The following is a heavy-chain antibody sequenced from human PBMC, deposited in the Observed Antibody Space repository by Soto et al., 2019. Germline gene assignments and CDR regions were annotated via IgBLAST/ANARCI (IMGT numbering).Heavy chain of an antibody. Sequence: EVQLLESGGGLVQPGGSLRLSCAASGFTCSFCAMNWVRQAPGKGLEWVSSIRGSGGDTYYADSVKGRFTISRDNSKNTPYLEMNSLRVEDTAVYYCVKGQSDSSYCFDYWGQGSLVTVSS. V-gene: IGHV3-23*01. J-gene: IGHJ4*02. CDR2: IRGSGGDT. D-gene: IGHD2-21*01. CDR1: GFTCSFCA. CDR3: VKGQSDSSYCFDY.